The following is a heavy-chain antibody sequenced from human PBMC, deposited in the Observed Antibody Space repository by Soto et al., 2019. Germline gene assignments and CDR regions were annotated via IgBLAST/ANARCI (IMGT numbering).Heavy chain of an antibody. V-gene: IGHV1-18*01. CDR3: ARDQEPYSSSWYLDY. CDR1: GYTFTSYG. CDR2: ISAYNGNT. D-gene: IGHD6-13*01. J-gene: IGHJ4*02. Sequence: ASVKVSCKASGYTFTSYGISWVRQAPGQGLEWMGWISAYNGNTNYAQKLQGRVTMTTDTSTSTAYMELRSLRSDDTAVYYCARDQEPYSSSWYLDYWGQGTQVTVSS.